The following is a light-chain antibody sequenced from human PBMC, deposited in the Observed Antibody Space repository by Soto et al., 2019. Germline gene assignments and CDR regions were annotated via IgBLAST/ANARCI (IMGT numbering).Light chain of an antibody. V-gene: IGLV1-44*01. CDR3: AAWDDRLNGRV. CDR1: TSNIGSNT. J-gene: IGLJ1*01. Sequence: QSVLTQPPSASGTPGQRVTISCSGSTSNIGSNTVNWYQQLPGTAPKLLIYYDNLRPSRVPDRNSGSKSGTSASLAINGLESDDEADYYCAAWDDRLNGRVFGTGTKLTVL. CDR2: YDN.